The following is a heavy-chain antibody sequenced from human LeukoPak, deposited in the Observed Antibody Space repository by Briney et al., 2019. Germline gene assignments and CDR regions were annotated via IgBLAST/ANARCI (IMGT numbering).Heavy chain of an antibody. CDR1: GLSLTTHG. D-gene: IGHD5-18*01. Sequence: PGKSLRLSCAASGLSLTTHGMHWVRQAPGKGLEWVAVIWYDGSNKYYADSVKGRFTISRDNSKNTLYLQMDSLRAEDTAVYYYASVYSYGWFDYWGQGTLVTVSS. V-gene: IGHV3-33*01. J-gene: IGHJ5*01. CDR3: ASVYSYGWFDY. CDR2: IWYDGSNK.